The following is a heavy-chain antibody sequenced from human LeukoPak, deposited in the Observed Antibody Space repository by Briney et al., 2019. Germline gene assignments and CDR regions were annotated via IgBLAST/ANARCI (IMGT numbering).Heavy chain of an antibody. V-gene: IGHV3-7*01. CDR3: ARLLVYGSGAEAFDY. J-gene: IGHJ4*02. CDR1: AFTFSRYW. CDR2: INEDGSEK. D-gene: IGHD3-10*01. Sequence: GGSLRLSCAASAFTFSRYWTTWVRQAPGKGLEWVANINEDGSEKYYLYSVSGRFTISRDNAKNSLYLQMDSLRAEDTAAYYCARLLVYGSGAEAFDYWGQGALVAVSS.